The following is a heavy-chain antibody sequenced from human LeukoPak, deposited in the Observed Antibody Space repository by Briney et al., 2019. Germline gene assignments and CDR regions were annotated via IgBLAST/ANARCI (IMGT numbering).Heavy chain of an antibody. V-gene: IGHV1-2*06. CDR2: INPNSGGT. Sequence: ASVKVSCKASGYTFTGYYMHSVRQAPGQGLGRMGRINPNSGGTNYAQKFQGRVTMTRDTSISTAYMELSRLRSDDTAVYYCARDDWGDYWYFDLWGRGTLVTVSS. CDR3: ARDDWGDYWYFDL. D-gene: IGHD3-9*01. J-gene: IGHJ2*01. CDR1: GYTFTGYY.